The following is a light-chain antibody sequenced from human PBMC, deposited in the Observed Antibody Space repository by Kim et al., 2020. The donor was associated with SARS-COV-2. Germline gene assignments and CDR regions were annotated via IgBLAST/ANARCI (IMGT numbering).Light chain of an antibody. Sequence: SASVGDRVTMTCRASQNINNFLNWYQQKSGEVPKLLIYTASSLQSGVPSRFSGSGSGTDFTLTISGLRPEDFATYYCQQTSIIPHIFGQGTKLEI. V-gene: IGKV1-39*01. J-gene: IGKJ2*01. CDR2: TAS. CDR3: QQTSIIPHI. CDR1: QNINNF.